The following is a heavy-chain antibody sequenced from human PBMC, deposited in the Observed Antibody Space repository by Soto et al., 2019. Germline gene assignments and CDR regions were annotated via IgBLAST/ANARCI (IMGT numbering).Heavy chain of an antibody. V-gene: IGHV3-23*01. CDR3: AKDREPDTGLEDY. Sequence: RLSCAASGFTFSSYAMSWVRQAPGKGLEWVSAISGSGGSTYYADSVKGRFTISRDNSKNTLYLQMNSLRAEDTAVYYCAKDREPDTGLEDYWGQGTLVTVSS. CDR1: GFTFSSYA. CDR2: ISGSGGST. D-gene: IGHD1-1*01. J-gene: IGHJ4*02.